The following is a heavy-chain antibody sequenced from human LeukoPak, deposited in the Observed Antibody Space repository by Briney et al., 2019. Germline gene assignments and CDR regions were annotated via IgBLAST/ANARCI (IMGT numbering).Heavy chain of an antibody. CDR2: ISYDGSNK. Sequence: GGSLRLSCAASGFTFSSYGMHWVRQAPGRGLEWVAVISYDGSNKYYADSVKGRFTISRDNSKNTLYLQMNSLRVDDTAVYYCASPGIAARAGSLDYWGQGTLVTVSS. J-gene: IGHJ4*02. CDR1: GFTFSSYG. D-gene: IGHD6-6*01. V-gene: IGHV3-30*03. CDR3: ASPGIAARAGSLDY.